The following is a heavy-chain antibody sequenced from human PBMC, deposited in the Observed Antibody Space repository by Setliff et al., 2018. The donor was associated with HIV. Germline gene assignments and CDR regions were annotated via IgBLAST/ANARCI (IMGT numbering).Heavy chain of an antibody. CDR1: GYSISSGYY. CDR2: ISHSGST. J-gene: IGHJ4*02. Sequence: LSLTCAVSGYSISSGYYWGWIRQPPGKGLEWIGSISHSGSTYYNPSLKSRVTISVDTSKNQFSLKLSSVTAADTAVYYCARHEITMVRGVTIKAGYSFDYWGQGTLVTV. V-gene: IGHV4-38-2*01. D-gene: IGHD3-10*01. CDR3: ARHEITMVRGVTIKAGYSFDY.